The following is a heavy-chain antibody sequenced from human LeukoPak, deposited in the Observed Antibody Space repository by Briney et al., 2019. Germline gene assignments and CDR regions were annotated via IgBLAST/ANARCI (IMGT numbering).Heavy chain of an antibody. CDR2: SSSGSTI. CDR3: AREDSSGLDY. CDR1: GFTFSSYA. V-gene: IGHV3-48*03. Sequence: PGGSLRLSCTVSGFTFSSYAMSWVRKAPGKGLEWVSSSSGSTIYYADSVKGRFTISRDNAKNSLYLQMNSLRAEDTAIYYCAREDSSGLDYWGQGTLVTVSS. J-gene: IGHJ4*02. D-gene: IGHD6-19*01.